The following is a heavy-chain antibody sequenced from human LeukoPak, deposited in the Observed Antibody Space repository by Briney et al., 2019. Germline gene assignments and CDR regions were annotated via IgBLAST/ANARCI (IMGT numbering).Heavy chain of an antibody. CDR1: GFTVSSNY. V-gene: IGHV3-23*01. D-gene: IGHD6-19*01. J-gene: IGHJ4*02. Sequence: PGGSLRLSCAASGFTVSSNYMSWVRQAPGKGLEWVSAISGSGGSTYYADSVKGRFTISRDNSKNTLYLQMNSLRAEDTAVYYCAKKASIGSGWLTPFDYWGQGTLVTVSS. CDR2: ISGSGGST. CDR3: AKKASIGSGWLTPFDY.